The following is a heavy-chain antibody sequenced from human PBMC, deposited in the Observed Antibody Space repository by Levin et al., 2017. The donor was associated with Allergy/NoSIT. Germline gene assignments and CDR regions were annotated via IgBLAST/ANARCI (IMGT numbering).Heavy chain of an antibody. V-gene: IGHV3-33*01. J-gene: IGHJ4*02. CDR3: ARDRSSSSSNFDY. CDR1: GFTFRSYG. CDR2: IWYDESNK. D-gene: IGHD6-6*01. Sequence: GGSLRLSCAASGFTFRSYGMNWVRQAPGKGLEWVAVIWYDESNKYYADSVKGRFTISRDNSKNTLYLQMNSLRAEDTAVYYCARDRSSSSSNFDYWGQGTLVTVSS.